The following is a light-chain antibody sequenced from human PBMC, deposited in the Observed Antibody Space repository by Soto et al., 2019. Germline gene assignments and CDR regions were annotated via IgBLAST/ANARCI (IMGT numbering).Light chain of an antibody. CDR1: QSVSSN. Sequence: EIVMTQSPATLSVSPGERATLSCRASQSVSSNLAWYQQKPGQAPRLLIYGASTRATGITARFSGSGSGREFTLTISSMQSEDFAVYYCQQYNNWPPCTFGQGTKLEIK. CDR3: QQYNNWPPCT. J-gene: IGKJ2*02. CDR2: GAS. V-gene: IGKV3-15*01.